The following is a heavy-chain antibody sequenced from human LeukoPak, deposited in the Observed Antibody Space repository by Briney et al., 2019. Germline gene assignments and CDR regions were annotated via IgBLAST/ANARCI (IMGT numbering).Heavy chain of an antibody. D-gene: IGHD3-9*01. J-gene: IGHJ5*02. CDR1: GASISSSSYY. V-gene: IGHV4-39*01. CDR2: IYYSGST. CDR3: ARPISYYDILTGYQNWFDP. Sequence: PSETLSLTCTVSGASISSSSYYWGWIRQPPGKGLEWIGSIYYSGSTYYNPSLKSRVTISVDTSKNQFSLKLSSVTAADTAVYYCARPISYYDILTGYQNWFDPWGQGTLVTVSS.